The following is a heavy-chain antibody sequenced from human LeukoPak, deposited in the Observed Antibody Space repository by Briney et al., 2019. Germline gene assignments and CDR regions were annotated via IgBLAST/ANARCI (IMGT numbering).Heavy chain of an antibody. V-gene: IGHV3-23*01. CDR1: GFTFTNYA. D-gene: IGHD3/OR15-3a*01. CDR2: LTGGGGTT. J-gene: IGHJ4*02. CDR3: AKMDGKRFDY. Sequence: GGSLRLSCAASGFTFTNYAMACVRQAPGKGLEWVSALTGGGGTTYYADSVKGRFTISRDNSKNTLHLQMNSLRAEDTAVYYCAKMDGKRFDYWGQGTLVTVSS.